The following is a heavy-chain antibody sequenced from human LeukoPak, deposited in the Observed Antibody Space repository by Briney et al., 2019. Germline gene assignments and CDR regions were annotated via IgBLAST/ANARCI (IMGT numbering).Heavy chain of an antibody. CDR2: IYPGDSDT. CDR1: GYSFSSYW. J-gene: IGHJ3*02. Sequence: GESLKISCKGSGYSFSSYWLGWVRQMPGKGLEWMGIIYPGDSDTRYTPSFQGQVTISADKSISTAYLQWSSLKAADTAMYYCARHLALRDAFNIWGQGTMVTVSS. CDR3: ARHLALRDAFNI. V-gene: IGHV5-51*01.